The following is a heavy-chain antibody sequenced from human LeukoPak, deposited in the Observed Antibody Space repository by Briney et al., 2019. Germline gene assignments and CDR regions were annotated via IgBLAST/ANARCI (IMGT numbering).Heavy chain of an antibody. CDR1: GFTFSTYG. J-gene: IGHJ4*02. CDR3: AKDGGIAAAGTFDY. D-gene: IGHD6-13*01. V-gene: IGHV3-30*18. CDR2: IPPGGSPK. Sequence: GGSLRLSCAASGFTFSTYGMHWVRQAPGQGLEWVAVIPPGGSPKYYADSVGGRFTISRDNSKNTLFLEMSRLRAEDTAVYYCAKDGGIAAAGTFDYWGQGTLVTVSS.